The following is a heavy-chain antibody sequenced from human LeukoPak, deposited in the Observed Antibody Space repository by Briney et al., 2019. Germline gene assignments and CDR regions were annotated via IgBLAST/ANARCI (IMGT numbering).Heavy chain of an antibody. CDR2: ISYDGSNK. CDR3: ARGFPAGYRSPQYYYGMDV. CDR1: GFTFSSYG. Sequence: GGSLRLSCAASGFTFSSYGMHWVRQAPGKGLEWVAVISYDGSNKYYADSVKGRFTISRDNSKNTLYLQMNSLRAEDTAVYYCARGFPAGYRSPQYYYGMDVWGQGTTVTVSS. D-gene: IGHD1-1*01. V-gene: IGHV3-30*03. J-gene: IGHJ6*02.